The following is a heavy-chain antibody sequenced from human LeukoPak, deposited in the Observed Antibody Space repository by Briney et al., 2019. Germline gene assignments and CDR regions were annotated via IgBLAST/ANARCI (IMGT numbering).Heavy chain of an antibody. CDR1: GFPFSSHW. V-gene: IGHV3-74*01. Sequence: GGSLRLSCAASGFPFSSHWMHWVRQVPGKGLLWVSRLSPDGSTTAYADSVKGRFTISRDNAKYTLYPQMSSLRAEDTAVYYCVRGTSGYNYGYLDSWGQGTLVTVSS. J-gene: IGHJ4*02. D-gene: IGHD5-24*01. CDR2: LSPDGSTT. CDR3: VRGTSGYNYGYLDS.